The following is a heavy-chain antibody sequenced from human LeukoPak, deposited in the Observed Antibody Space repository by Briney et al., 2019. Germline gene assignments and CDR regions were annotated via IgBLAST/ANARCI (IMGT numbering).Heavy chain of an antibody. J-gene: IGHJ3*02. CDR1: GFTFSSYW. CDR2: IKQDGSEK. CDR3: ARAPGRDGYNFKAPDAFDI. Sequence: GGSLRLSCAASGFTFSSYWMSWVRQAPGKGLEWVANIKQDGSEKYYVDSVKGRFTISRDNAKNSLYLQMNSLRAEDTAVYYCARAPGRDGYNFKAPDAFDIWGQGTMVTVSS. D-gene: IGHD5-24*01. V-gene: IGHV3-7*01.